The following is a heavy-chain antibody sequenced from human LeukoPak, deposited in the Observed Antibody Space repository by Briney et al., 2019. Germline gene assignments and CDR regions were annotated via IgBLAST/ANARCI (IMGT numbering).Heavy chain of an antibody. V-gene: IGHV4-59*12. Sequence: SETLSLTCTVSGGSISSYYWSWIRQPPGKGLEWIGYIYYSGSTNYNPSLKSRVTISVDTSKNQFSLKLSSVTAADTAVYYCARDQYSSSWYQYYFDYWGQGTLVTVSS. CDR1: GGSISSYY. CDR2: IYYSGST. J-gene: IGHJ4*02. D-gene: IGHD6-13*01. CDR3: ARDQYSSSWYQYYFDY.